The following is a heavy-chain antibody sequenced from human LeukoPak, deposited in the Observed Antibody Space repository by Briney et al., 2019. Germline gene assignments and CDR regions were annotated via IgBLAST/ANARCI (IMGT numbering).Heavy chain of an antibody. J-gene: IGHJ6*03. CDR3: ARDSSPYYYYYMDV. V-gene: IGHV4-59*02. D-gene: IGHD6-13*01. Sequence: KPSETLSLTCTVSGGSVSSYYCSWIRQPPGKGRGWIGYIYYSGSTNDNPSLKGRVTISVDTSKNQFSLKLSCVTATDTAVYYCARDSSPYYYYYMDVWGKGTTVTVSS. CDR2: IYYSGST. CDR1: GGSVSSYY.